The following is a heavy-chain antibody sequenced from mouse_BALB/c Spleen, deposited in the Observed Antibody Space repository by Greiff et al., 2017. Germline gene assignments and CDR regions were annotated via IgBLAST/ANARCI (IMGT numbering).Heavy chain of an antibody. V-gene: IGHV1-69*01. CDR3: ARDSWFAY. J-gene: IGHJ3*01. CDR2: IDTSDSYT. Sequence: QVQLQQSGAELVMPGASVKMSCKASGYTFTDYWMHWVKQRPGQGLEWIGAIDTSDSYTSYNQKFKGKATFTVDESSSTAYMQLSSLTSEDSAVYYCARDSWFAYWGQGTLVTVSA. CDR1: GYTFTDYW.